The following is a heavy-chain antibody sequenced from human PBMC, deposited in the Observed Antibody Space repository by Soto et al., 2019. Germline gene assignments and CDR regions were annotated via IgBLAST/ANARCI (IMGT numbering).Heavy chain of an antibody. V-gene: IGHV4-39*02. D-gene: IGHD2-15*01. CDR2: IYYSGNT. Sequence: QLQLQESGPGLVKPSETLSLTCTVSGGSISSSSYYWGWIRQPPGKGLAWIGSIYYSGNTYYTPSLKRRVTISVDTSKNQFSPKLSSVTAADTAVYYCAREGGRYCTGGSCQVDYWGQGTLVTVSS. CDR3: AREGGRYCTGGSCQVDY. CDR1: GGSISSSSYY. J-gene: IGHJ4*02.